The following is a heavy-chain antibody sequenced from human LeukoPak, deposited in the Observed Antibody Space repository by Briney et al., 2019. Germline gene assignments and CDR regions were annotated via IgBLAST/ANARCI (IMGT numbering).Heavy chain of an antibody. CDR2: IRSDGSDA. CDR3: AREGTTTSFDY. Sequence: GGSLRLSCAASGFTFSGTWMHWVRQAPGKGLVWVSRIRSDGSDARYAESVKGRFTISRDNAKNTLYLQMNSLRAEDTAVYYCAREGTTTSFDYWGQGTLVTVSS. V-gene: IGHV3-74*01. D-gene: IGHD1-26*01. CDR1: GFTFSGTW. J-gene: IGHJ4*02.